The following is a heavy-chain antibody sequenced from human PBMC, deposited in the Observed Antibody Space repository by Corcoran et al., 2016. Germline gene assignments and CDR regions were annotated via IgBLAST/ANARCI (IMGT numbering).Heavy chain of an antibody. CDR1: GFTFSSYG. Sequence: QVQLVESGGGVVQPGRSLRLSCAASGFTFSSYGMHWVRQAPGKGLEWVAVISYDGSNKYYADSVKGRFTISRDNSKNTLYLQMNSLRAEDTAVYYCAKDQAGWELWDFYLDYWGQGTLVTVSS. CDR3: AKDQAGWELWDFYLDY. V-gene: IGHV3-30*18. CDR2: ISYDGSNK. D-gene: IGHD1-26*01. J-gene: IGHJ4*02.